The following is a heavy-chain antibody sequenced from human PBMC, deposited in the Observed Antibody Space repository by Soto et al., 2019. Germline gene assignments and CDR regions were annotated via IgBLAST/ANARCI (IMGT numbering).Heavy chain of an antibody. V-gene: IGHV4-59*01. Sequence: PSETLSLTCTVTGGSISGYWWNWVRQSPGKGLEWIGCIYDTGSTNYNPSLKSRVTISLDTSENQFSLKVNSVTAVDTAVYYCARGPTMTTDYWGQGTLVTVSS. CDR2: IYDTGST. J-gene: IGHJ4*02. CDR1: GGSISGYW. CDR3: ARGPTMTTDY. D-gene: IGHD4-17*01.